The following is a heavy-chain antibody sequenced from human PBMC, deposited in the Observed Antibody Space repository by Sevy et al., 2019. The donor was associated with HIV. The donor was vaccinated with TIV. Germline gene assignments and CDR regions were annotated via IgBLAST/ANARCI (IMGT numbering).Heavy chain of an antibody. V-gene: IGHV3-23*01. D-gene: IGHD2-8*01. CDR1: EFTFSKYS. J-gene: IGHJ4*02. Sequence: GGSLRLSCAASEFTFSKYSKSWVRQPPGKGLEWVSTLSFGCGEINYADSVKGRFTISGDNSKSSVYLQMNNLRPEDTAVYYCAREGCTKPHDYWGQGTLVTVSS. CDR3: AREGCTKPHDY. CDR2: LSFGCGEI.